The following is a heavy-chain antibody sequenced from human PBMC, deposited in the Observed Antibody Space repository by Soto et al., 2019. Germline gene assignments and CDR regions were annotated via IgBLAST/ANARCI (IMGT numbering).Heavy chain of an antibody. CDR2: ITHRGSP. Sequence: VQLPQVGPGLLKPSEAPSPTRAGFCGSFRGYHWTRVRPPPGKGVDWIGEITHRGSPNYNPSLRSRVTISIDASKRQFSLNLRSVTAADTAVYYCARIPGSDYSDPHDYWGQGTLVTVSS. CDR3: ARIPGSDYSDPHDY. CDR1: CGSFRGYH. J-gene: IGHJ4*02. D-gene: IGHD4-17*01. V-gene: IGHV4-34*01.